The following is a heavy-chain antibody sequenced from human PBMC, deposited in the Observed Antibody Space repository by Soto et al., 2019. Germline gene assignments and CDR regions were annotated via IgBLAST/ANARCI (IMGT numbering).Heavy chain of an antibody. J-gene: IGHJ6*03. CDR3: ARGYCSGGSCYSYYYYYMDV. CDR1: GYTFTSYG. V-gene: IGHV1-18*01. CDR2: ISAYNGNT. D-gene: IGHD2-15*01. Sequence: ASVKVSRKASGYTFTSYGISWVRQAPGQGLEKMGWISAYNGNTNYAQKLQGRVTMTTDTSTSTAYMELRSLRSDDTAVYYCARGYCSGGSCYSYYYYYMDVWGKGTTVTVSS.